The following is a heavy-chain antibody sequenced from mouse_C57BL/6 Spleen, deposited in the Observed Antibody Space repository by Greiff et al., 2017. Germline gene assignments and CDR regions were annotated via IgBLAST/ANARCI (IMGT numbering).Heavy chain of an antibody. CDR3: ARGGSGPYAMGY. V-gene: IGHV1-50*01. J-gene: IGHJ4*01. CDR2: IDPSDSYT. D-gene: IGHD3-2*02. Sequence: QVQLQQPGAELVKPGASVKLSCKASGYTFTSYWMQWVKQRPGQGLEWIGEIDPSDSYTNYNQKFKGKATLTVDTSSSTAYMQLSSLTSEDSAVYYCARGGSGPYAMGYWGQGTSVTVSS. CDR1: GYTFTSYW.